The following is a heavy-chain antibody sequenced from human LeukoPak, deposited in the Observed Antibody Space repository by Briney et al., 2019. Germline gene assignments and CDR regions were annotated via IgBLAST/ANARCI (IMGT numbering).Heavy chain of an antibody. D-gene: IGHD2/OR15-2a*01. CDR1: GFTVSSNY. CDR2: IYSGGST. V-gene: IGHV3-53*01. Sequence: GGSLRLSCAASGFTVSSNYMSWVRQAPGKGLEWVSVIYSGGSTYYADSVKGRFTISRDNSKNTLYLQMNSLRAEDTAVYYCAKDFSSMQSFDYWGQGTLVTVSS. J-gene: IGHJ4*02. CDR3: AKDFSSMQSFDY.